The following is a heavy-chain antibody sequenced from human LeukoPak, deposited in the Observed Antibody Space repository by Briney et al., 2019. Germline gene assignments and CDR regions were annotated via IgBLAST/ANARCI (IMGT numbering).Heavy chain of an antibody. J-gene: IGHJ5*02. D-gene: IGHD3-22*01. CDR1: GGTFSSYA. CDR3: ARDRHNYYDSSEKSGGFDP. Sequence: GASVKVSCKASGGTFSSYAISWVRQAPGQGLEWMGGIIPIFGTANYAQKFQGRVAITADKSTSTAYMELSSLRSEDTAVYYCARDRHNYYDSSEKSGGFDPWGQGTLVTVSS. V-gene: IGHV1-69*06. CDR2: IIPIFGTA.